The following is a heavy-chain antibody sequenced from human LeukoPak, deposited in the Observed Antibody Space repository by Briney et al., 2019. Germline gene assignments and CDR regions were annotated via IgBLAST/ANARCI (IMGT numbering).Heavy chain of an antibody. CDR1: GFTFSSYE. Sequence: GGSLRLSCAASGFTFSSYEMNWVRQAPGKGLEWVSYISSSSSTIYYADSVKGRFTISRENAKNSLYLQMNSLRAEDTAVYYCARGVVVVAATPPWFDPWGQGTLVTVSS. D-gene: IGHD2-15*01. CDR3: ARGVVVVAATPPWFDP. V-gene: IGHV3-48*01. J-gene: IGHJ5*02. CDR2: ISSSSSTI.